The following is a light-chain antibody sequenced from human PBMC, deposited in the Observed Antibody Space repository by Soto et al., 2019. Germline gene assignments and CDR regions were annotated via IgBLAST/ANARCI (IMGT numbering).Light chain of an antibody. V-gene: IGKV3-20*01. CDR3: QQYGSSPRT. Sequence: EIVLTQSPGTLSLSPGERATLSCRASQSVSSSYLAWYQQKPGQATRLLIYGASSRATGSPDRFSGSGSGTDFTLTISRRDPEDFAVYSCQQYGSSPRTFGQGTKLEIK. J-gene: IGKJ2*01. CDR2: GAS. CDR1: QSVSSSY.